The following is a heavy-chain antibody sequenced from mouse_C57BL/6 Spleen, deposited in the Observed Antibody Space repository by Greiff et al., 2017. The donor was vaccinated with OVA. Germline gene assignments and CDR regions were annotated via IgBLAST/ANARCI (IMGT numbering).Heavy chain of an antibody. CDR2: INPNNGGT. CDR3: ARGDGYFGGFAY. Sequence: EVQLQQSGPELVKPGASVKISCKASGYTFTDYYMNWVKQSHGKSLEWIGDINPNNGGTSYNQKFKGKATLTVDKSSSPAYMELRSLTSEDSAVYYCARGDGYFGGFAYWGQGTLVTVSA. J-gene: IGHJ3*01. V-gene: IGHV1-26*01. CDR1: GYTFTDYY. D-gene: IGHD2-3*01.